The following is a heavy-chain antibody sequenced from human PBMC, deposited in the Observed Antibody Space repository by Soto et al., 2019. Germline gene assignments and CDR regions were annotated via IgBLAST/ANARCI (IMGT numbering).Heavy chain of an antibody. V-gene: IGHV4-39*06. J-gene: IGHJ6*02. CDR3: ARVSRVPAADYYYYYGIDV. D-gene: IGHD2-2*01. CDR1: GGCSISSRDY. Sequence: SGTLSRTCTVSGGCSISSRDYWGGIRQPPGKGLEWIGSIYYSGRTCYNASLKRRGTISVDTSKNQFPMKLRSVTAADTAVHYCARVSRVPAADYYYYYGIDVCGQGNTVTVSS. CDR2: IYYSGRT.